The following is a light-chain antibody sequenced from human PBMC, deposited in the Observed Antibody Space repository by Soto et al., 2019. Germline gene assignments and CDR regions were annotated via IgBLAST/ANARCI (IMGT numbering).Light chain of an antibody. CDR2: DVS. J-gene: IGKJ1*01. CDR1: QRMSGW. CDR3: QLDEGRPVT. V-gene: IGKV1-5*01. Sequence: QGTRCTSTHCDCVGYTVSVTCRASQRMSGWLAWHQQKPGKAPKLLIYDVSALKRGVPPRFSGIGSGTEFTLTISSPRPGDFAALYSQLDEGRPVTLGQGTKVDI.